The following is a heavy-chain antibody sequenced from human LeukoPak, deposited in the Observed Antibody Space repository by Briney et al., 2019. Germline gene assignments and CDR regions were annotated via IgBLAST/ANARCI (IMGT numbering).Heavy chain of an antibody. J-gene: IGHJ5*02. Sequence: PSETLSLTCAVSGGSISSSNWWSWVRQPPGKGLEWIGEIYHSGRTNYNPSLNSRVTISVDTSKNQSSLKLSSVTAADTAVYYCARALADDYSNWFDPWGQGTLVTVSS. CDR1: GGSISSSNW. V-gene: IGHV4-4*02. D-gene: IGHD4-11*01. CDR2: IYHSGRT. CDR3: ARALADDYSNWFDP.